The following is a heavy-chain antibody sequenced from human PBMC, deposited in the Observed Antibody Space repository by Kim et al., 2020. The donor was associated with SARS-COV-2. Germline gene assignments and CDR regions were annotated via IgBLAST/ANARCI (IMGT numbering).Heavy chain of an antibody. CDR3: AKDGFTGQWLRKSSYWY. CDR2: ISYDGSNK. CDR1: GFTFSSYG. Sequence: GGSLRLSCAASGFTFSSYGMHWVRQAPGKGLEWVAVISYDGSNKYYADSVKGRFTISRDNSKNTLYLQMNSLRAEDTAVYYCAKDGFTGQWLRKSSYWY. D-gene: IGHD6-19*01. V-gene: IGHV3-30*18. J-gene: IGHJ2*01.